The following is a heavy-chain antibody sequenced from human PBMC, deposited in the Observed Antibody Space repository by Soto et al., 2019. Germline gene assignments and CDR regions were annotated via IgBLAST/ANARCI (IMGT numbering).Heavy chain of an antibody. CDR1: RFTFSISA. J-gene: IGHJ4*02. V-gene: IGHV3-23*01. CDR2: ISGSGGTT. CDR3: ARVPLQYYFDY. Sequence: GGSLRLSCAASRFTFSISAMSWVRQAPGKGLEWVSVISGSGGTTYYADSVKGRFTISRDNFKNTLYLQMDSLRAEDTALYYCARVPLQYYFDYWGQGTLVTVSS.